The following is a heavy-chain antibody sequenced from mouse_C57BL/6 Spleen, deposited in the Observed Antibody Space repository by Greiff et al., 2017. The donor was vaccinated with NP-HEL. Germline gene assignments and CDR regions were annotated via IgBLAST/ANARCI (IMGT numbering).Heavy chain of an antibody. J-gene: IGHJ4*01. V-gene: IGHV5-9*01. CDR2: ISGGGGNT. CDR1: GFTFSSYT. D-gene: IGHD2-1*01. CDR3: ARIYYGNYEVSMDY. Sequence: EVQLVESGGGLVKPGGSLKLSCAASGFTFSSYTMSWVRQTPEKRLEWVATISGGGGNTYYPDSVKGRFTISRDNAKNTLYLQMSSLRSEYTAFYYCARIYYGNYEVSMDYWGQGTSVTVSS.